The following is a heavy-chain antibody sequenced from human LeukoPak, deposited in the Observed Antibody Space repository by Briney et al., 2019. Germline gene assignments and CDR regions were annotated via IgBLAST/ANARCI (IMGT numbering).Heavy chain of an antibody. D-gene: IGHD1-26*01. V-gene: IGHV3-48*01. CDR2: ISSSSSTI. Sequence: GGSLRLSCAASGFTFSSYSMNWVRQAPGKGLEWVSYISSSSSTIYYADSVKGRFTISRDNAKNSLYLQMNSLRADDTAVYYCAKVQKSGDYWDYFDYWGQGTLVTVSS. CDR3: AKVQKSGDYWDYFDY. J-gene: IGHJ4*02. CDR1: GFTFSSYS.